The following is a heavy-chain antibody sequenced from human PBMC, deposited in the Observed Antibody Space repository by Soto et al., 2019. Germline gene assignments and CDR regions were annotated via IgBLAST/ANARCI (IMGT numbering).Heavy chain of an antibody. CDR1: GFTFSSYA. CDR2: ISGSGGST. CDR3: ARVSYGSGRALHIDY. J-gene: IGHJ4*02. Sequence: PGGSLRLSCAASGFTFSSYAMSWVRQAPGKGLEWVSAISGSGGSTYYADSVKGRFTISRDNSKNTLYLQMNSLRAEDTAVYYCARVSYGSGRALHIDYWGKGTLVTVSS. D-gene: IGHD3-10*01. V-gene: IGHV3-23*01.